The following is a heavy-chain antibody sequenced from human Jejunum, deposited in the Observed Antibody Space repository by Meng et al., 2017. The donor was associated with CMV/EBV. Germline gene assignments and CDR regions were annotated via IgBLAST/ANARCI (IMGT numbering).Heavy chain of an antibody. V-gene: IGHV4-39*01. Sequence: SSSSYYWGWLRQAPGQGLECIGGVFYSGSAYFNPSLRSRVAMPVDTSKNQFSLRLTSVTAADTAAYYCARQNRYCSGGICYRYFDYWGQGALVTVSS. D-gene: IGHD2-15*01. J-gene: IGHJ4*02. CDR1: SSSSYY. CDR3: ARQNRYCSGGICYRYFDY. CDR2: VFYSGSA.